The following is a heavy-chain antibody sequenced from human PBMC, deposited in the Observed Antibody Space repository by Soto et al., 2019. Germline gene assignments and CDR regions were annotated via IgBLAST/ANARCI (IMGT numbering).Heavy chain of an antibody. CDR3: AKGRGGGWHYYCYYMDV. Sequence: EVQLLESGGGLVQPGGSLRLSCAASGFTFSSYAMSWVRQAPGKGLEWVSAISRSGGSTYYADSVKGRFTISSDKSKNTRELQMNNLRAEDQAVYYCAKGRGGGWHYYCYYMDVGGKGTTVTV. CDR1: GFTFSSYA. D-gene: IGHD6-19*01. J-gene: IGHJ6*03. CDR2: ISRSGGST. V-gene: IGHV3-23*01.